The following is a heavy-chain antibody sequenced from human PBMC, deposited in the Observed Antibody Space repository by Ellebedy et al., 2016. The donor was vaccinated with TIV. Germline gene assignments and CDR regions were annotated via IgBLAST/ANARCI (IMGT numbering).Heavy chain of an antibody. Sequence: GGSLRLSXAASGFIFNNYWMSWVRQAPGKGLEWVANIKEDGSEKYYVDSVKGRFTISRDNAKNSLFLQMNSLRADDTAVYYCARDKLQNAVAGSNFDYWGQGALVTVSS. J-gene: IGHJ4*02. D-gene: IGHD6-19*01. CDR3: ARDKLQNAVAGSNFDY. CDR1: GFIFNNYW. V-gene: IGHV3-7*01. CDR2: IKEDGSEK.